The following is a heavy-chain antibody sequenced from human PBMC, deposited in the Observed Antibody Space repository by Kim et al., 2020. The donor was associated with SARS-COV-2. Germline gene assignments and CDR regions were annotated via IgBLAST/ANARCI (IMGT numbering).Heavy chain of an antibody. J-gene: IGHJ6*02. CDR1: GFSFSKTW. CDR3: ATHGIGGYLGGMDV. V-gene: IGHV3-15*01. D-gene: IGHD6-19*01. Sequence: GGSLRLSCEASGFSFSKTWMIWVRQTPGKGLDWVGRIKSTTDGGTTEYAAPVKGRFTVSRDESKNTLYLQMNSLKTEDTGEYYCATHGIGGYLGGMDVWGQGNTVTVSS. CDR2: IKSTTDGGTT.